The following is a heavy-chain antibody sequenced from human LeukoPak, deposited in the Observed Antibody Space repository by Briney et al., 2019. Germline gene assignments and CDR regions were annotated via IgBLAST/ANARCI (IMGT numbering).Heavy chain of an antibody. V-gene: IGHV3-30-3*01. D-gene: IGHD2-15*01. CDR2: ISYDGSNK. J-gene: IGHJ4*02. CDR1: GFTFSSYA. CDR3: ARDRRYCSGGSCRRSNYFDY. Sequence: GGSLRLSCAASGFTFSSYAMHWVRQAPGKGLEWVVVISYDGSNKYYADSVKGRFTISRDNSKNTLYLQMNSLRAEDTAVYYCARDRRYCSGGSCRRSNYFDYWGQGTLVTVSS.